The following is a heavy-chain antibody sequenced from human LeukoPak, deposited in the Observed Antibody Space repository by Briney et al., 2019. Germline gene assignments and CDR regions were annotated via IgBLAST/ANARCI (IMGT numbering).Heavy chain of an antibody. V-gene: IGHV4-59*12. J-gene: IGHJ5*02. D-gene: IGHD1-7*01. CDR3: ARDSGTTGEVKFDP. CDR2: ICYSGST. Sequence: SETLSLTCTVSGGSISSYYWSWIRQPPGKGLEWIGYICYSGSTNYNPSLKSRVTMSLDTSKNHFSLKLRSVTAADTAVYYCARDSGTTGEVKFDPWGQGTLVTVSS. CDR1: GGSISSYY.